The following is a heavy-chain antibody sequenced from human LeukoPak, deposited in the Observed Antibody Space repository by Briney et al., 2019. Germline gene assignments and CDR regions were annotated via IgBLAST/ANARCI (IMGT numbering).Heavy chain of an antibody. D-gene: IGHD5-12*01. CDR1: GYTFTSYD. V-gene: IGHV1-8*01. J-gene: IGHJ6*03. CDR2: MNPNSGNT. CDR3: AREVSGNSGYDHYYYYYMDV. Sequence: ASVKVSCKASGYTFTSYDINWVRQATGQGLEWMGWMNPNSGNTGYAQKFQGRVTMTRNTSISTAYMELSSLRSEDTAVYYCAREVSGNSGYDHYYYYYMDVWGKGTTVTVSS.